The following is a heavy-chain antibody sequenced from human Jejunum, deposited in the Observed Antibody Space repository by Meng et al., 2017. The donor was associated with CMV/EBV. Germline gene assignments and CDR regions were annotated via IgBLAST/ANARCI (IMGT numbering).Heavy chain of an antibody. J-gene: IGHJ2*01. CDR2: ISHSGAT. D-gene: IGHD1-14*01. Sequence: ERVLGRVKPSDTMSTGSPVLCSQISILYPSWAWVRQSRGKGLEWIGSISHSGATYYTPSLTSRLTMSVDTSKNQFSLKLSFVTAADTAVYYCAKDVNPLNWFFDVWGRGTLVTVSS. V-gene: IGHV4-39*07. CDR1: CSQISILYPS. CDR3: AKDVNPLNWFFDV.